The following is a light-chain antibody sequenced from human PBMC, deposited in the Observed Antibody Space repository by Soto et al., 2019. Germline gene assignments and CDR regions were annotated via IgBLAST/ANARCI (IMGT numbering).Light chain of an antibody. V-gene: IGKV3-15*01. J-gene: IGKJ2*01. Sequence: IGGTQAPTNRSVAPGERTTRSCRGSQSVSSHLAWYQQKPGQAPRLLIYGASTRATGIPARFSGSGSGTEFTLTISSLQSEDFAGSVCQQYNNWPRMYTFGQGTKVDIK. CDR3: QQYNNWPRMYT. CDR1: QSVSSH. CDR2: GAS.